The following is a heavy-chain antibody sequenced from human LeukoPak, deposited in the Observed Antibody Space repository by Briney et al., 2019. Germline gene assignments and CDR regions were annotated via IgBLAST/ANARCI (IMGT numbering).Heavy chain of an antibody. CDR2: ISGSGGST. D-gene: IGHD5-24*01. Sequence: GGTLRLSCAASGFTFSSYGMSWVRQAPGKGLEWVSAISGSGGSTYYADSVKGRFTISRDNSKNTLYLQMNSLRAGDTAVYYCARTIEMATISYFDYWGQGTLVTVSS. CDR3: ARTIEMATISYFDY. CDR1: GFTFSSYG. V-gene: IGHV3-23*01. J-gene: IGHJ4*02.